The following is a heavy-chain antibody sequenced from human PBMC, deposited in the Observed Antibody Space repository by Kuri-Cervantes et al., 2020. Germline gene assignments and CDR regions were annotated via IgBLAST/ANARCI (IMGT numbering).Heavy chain of an antibody. CDR2: IYYSGST. Sequence: SDTLSLTCTVSGGSISSYYWSWIRQPPGKGLEWIGYIYYSGSTKYNPSLKSRVTISVDTSKKQFSLKLSSVTAADTAVYYCAGHCEDGYYYDSRNNWFDPWGQGTLVTVSS. CDR1: GGSISSYY. V-gene: IGHV4-59*08. J-gene: IGHJ5*02. D-gene: IGHD3-22*01. CDR3: AGHCEDGYYYDSRNNWFDP.